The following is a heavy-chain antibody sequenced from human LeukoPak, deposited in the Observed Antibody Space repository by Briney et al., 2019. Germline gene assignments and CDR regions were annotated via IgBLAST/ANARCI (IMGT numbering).Heavy chain of an antibody. Sequence: GGSLRLSCAASGFTFSSYSMNWVRQAPGKGLEWVSAISGSGGSTYYADSVKGRFTISRDNSKNTLYLQMNSLRAEDTAVYYCAKEECSSTSCYKNFDYWGQGTLVTVSS. J-gene: IGHJ4*02. D-gene: IGHD2-2*01. CDR1: GFTFSSYS. CDR3: AKEECSSTSCYKNFDY. CDR2: ISGSGGST. V-gene: IGHV3-23*01.